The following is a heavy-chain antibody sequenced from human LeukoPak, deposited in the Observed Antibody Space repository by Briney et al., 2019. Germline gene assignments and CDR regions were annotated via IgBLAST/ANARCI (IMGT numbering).Heavy chain of an antibody. CDR3: ARDVWGYDY. D-gene: IGHD7-27*01. Sequence: SQTLSLTCAISGDSLSSTTAAWNWIRQSPSRGLEWLGRTYYRSKWYNDYAVSMKSRIIINPATSKNQFSLKLNSVTPDDTAVYYCARDVWGYDYWGQGTLVTVSS. CDR1: GDSLSSTTAA. V-gene: IGHV6-1*01. J-gene: IGHJ4*02. CDR2: TYYRSKWYN.